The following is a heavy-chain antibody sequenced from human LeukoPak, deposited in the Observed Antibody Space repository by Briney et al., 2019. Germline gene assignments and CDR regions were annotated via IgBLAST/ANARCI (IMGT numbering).Heavy chain of an antibody. Sequence: GESLKISCKGSGYSFTSYWIGWVRQMPGKGLEWMGIIYPGDSDTRYSPSFQGQVTISADKSISTAYLQWNSLKASDTAMYYCARQIWFGAYYYGMDVWGQGTTVTVSS. CDR2: IYPGDSDT. CDR1: GYSFTSYW. CDR3: ARQIWFGAYYYGMDV. D-gene: IGHD3-10*01. V-gene: IGHV5-51*01. J-gene: IGHJ6*02.